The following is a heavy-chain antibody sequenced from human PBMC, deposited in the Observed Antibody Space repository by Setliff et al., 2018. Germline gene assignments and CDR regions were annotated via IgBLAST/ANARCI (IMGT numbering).Heavy chain of an antibody. CDR3: ASKYKDTAMVTALFDY. Sequence: PSETLSLTCTVSGGSISSYYWSWIRQPAGKGLEWIGRIYTSGSTNYNPSLKSRVTISVDTSKNQFSLKLSSVTAADTAVYYCASKYKDTAMVTALFDYWGQGTLVTVSS. J-gene: IGHJ4*02. V-gene: IGHV4-4*07. D-gene: IGHD5-18*01. CDR2: IYTSGST. CDR1: GGSISSYY.